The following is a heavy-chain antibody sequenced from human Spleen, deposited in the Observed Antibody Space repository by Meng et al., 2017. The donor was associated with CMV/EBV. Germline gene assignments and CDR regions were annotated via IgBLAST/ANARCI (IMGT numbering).Heavy chain of an antibody. CDR2: IRYDGSNK. CDR3: ANGYCSSTSCYSVDYYYGMDV. V-gene: IGHV3-30*02. J-gene: IGHJ6*02. D-gene: IGHD2-2*01. Sequence: GESLKISCAASGFTFSSYGMHWVRQAPGKGLEWVAFIRYDGSNKYYADSVKGRFTISRDNSKNTLYLQMNSLRAEDTAVYYCANGYCSSTSCYSVDYYYGMDVWGQGTTVTVSS. CDR1: GFTFSSYG.